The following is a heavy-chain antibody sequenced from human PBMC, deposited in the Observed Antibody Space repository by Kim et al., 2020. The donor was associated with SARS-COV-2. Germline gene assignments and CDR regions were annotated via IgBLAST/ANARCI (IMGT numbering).Heavy chain of an antibody. J-gene: IGHJ3*02. Sequence: GGSLRLSCAASGFTFSRHSMNWVRQAPGKGLEWVSSISFNSRDIKYADSVRGRFTVSRDNAKNSLNLQVKSLRAEDTAVYYCARERYSPYDCDAFDMWG. CDR2: ISFNSRDI. CDR1: GFTFSRHS. V-gene: IGHV3-21*01. CDR3: ARERYSPYDCDAFDM. D-gene: IGHD3-16*01.